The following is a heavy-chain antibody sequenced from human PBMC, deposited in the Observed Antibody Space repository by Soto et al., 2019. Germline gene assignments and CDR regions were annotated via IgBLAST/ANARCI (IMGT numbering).Heavy chain of an antibody. CDR1: GYSFLNYW. V-gene: IGHV5-51*01. Sequence: GESLKISCKTSGYSFLNYWIGWVRQMPGKGLEWMGIIYPGDSDTRYSPSFQGQVTISADKSISTVYLQWRSLKASDTAMYYCARHIVDTSMTPSFHYWGDGTHVTVSS. CDR3: ARHIVDTSMTPSFHY. CDR2: IYPGDSDT. D-gene: IGHD5-18*01. J-gene: IGHJ4*01.